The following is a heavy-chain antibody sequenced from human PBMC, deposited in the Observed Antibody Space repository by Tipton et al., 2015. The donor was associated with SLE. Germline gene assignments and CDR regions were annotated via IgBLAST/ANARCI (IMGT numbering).Heavy chain of an antibody. CDR2: INHSGST. CDR3: ARGSPPGY. CDR1: GGSFSGYY. V-gene: IGHV4-34*01. J-gene: IGHJ4*02. Sequence: TLSLTCAVYGGSFSGYYWSWIRQPPGKGLEWIGEINHSGSTNYNPSLKSRVTISVDMSKNQFSLKLSSVTAADTAVYYCARGSPPGYWGQGTLVTVSS.